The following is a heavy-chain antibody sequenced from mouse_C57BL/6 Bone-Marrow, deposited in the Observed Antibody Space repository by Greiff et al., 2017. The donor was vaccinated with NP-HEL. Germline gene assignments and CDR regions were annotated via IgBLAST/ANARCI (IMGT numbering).Heavy chain of an antibody. CDR2: IDPENGDT. V-gene: IGHV14-4*01. CDR1: GFNIKDDY. J-gene: IGHJ3*01. CDR3: TTLPGFAY. Sequence: VQLKQSGAELVRPGASVKLSCTASGFNIKDDYMHWVKQRPEQGLEWIGWIDPENGDTEYASKFQGKATIPADTSSNTAYLQLSSLTSEDTAVYYCTTLPGFAYWGQGTLVTVSA.